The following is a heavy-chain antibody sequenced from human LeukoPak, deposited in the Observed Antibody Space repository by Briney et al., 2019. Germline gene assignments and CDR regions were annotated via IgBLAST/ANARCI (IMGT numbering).Heavy chain of an antibody. J-gene: IGHJ4*02. D-gene: IGHD2-21*01. Sequence: ASVKVSCKTSGYTLTSYDINWVRQATGQGREWMGWMNFNSGNTGHAQKFQGRVTMTRSTSMSTAYMELSSLTSDDTAVYYCARSGCYWPFDYWGQGTLVTVSS. CDR1: GYTLTSYD. CDR2: MNFNSGNT. CDR3: ARSGCYWPFDY. V-gene: IGHV1-8*01.